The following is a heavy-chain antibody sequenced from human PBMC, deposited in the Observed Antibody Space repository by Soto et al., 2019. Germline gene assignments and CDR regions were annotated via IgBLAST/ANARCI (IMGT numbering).Heavy chain of an antibody. CDR2: INPSGGST. CDR3: ARDQRAMIVVVTQTLDAFDI. CDR1: GYTFTSYY. V-gene: IGHV1-46*01. D-gene: IGHD3-22*01. J-gene: IGHJ3*02. Sequence: ASVKVSCKASGYTFTSYYMHWVRQAPGQGLEWMGIINPSGGSTSYAQKFQGRVTMTRDTSTSTVYMELSSLRSEDMAVYYCARDQRAMIVVVTQTLDAFDIWGQGTMVTVSS.